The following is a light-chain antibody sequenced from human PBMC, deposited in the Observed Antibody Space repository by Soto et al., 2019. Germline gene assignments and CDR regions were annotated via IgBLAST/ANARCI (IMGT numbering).Light chain of an antibody. Sequence: EIVLTQSPGTLSLSPGERATLSCRASQSVSSSYLAWYQHKPGQAPRLLIYGASSRATGIPDRFSGSGSGTDFNLTISRLEPEAFAVYYCQQYDSSPFTFGPGTKVDIK. V-gene: IGKV3-20*01. J-gene: IGKJ3*01. CDR2: GAS. CDR1: QSVSSSY. CDR3: QQYDSSPFT.